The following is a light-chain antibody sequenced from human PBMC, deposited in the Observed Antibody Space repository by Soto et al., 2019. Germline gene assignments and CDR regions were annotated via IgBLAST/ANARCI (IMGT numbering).Light chain of an antibody. CDR1: ESVRNY. CDR3: QQRSSWLT. Sequence: EIVLTQSPAILSLSPGERATLSCRATESVRNYLAWYQQKPGQAPRLLIYDASNRATGVPARFSGSGSGTDFTLTISSLEPEDCAVYYCQQRSSWLTFGGGTKVEIK. J-gene: IGKJ4*01. V-gene: IGKV3-11*01. CDR2: DAS.